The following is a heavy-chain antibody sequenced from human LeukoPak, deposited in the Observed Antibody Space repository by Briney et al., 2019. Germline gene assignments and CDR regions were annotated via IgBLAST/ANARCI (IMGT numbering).Heavy chain of an antibody. CDR2: IYYSGST. J-gene: IGHJ3*02. Sequence: PSETLSLTCTVSGGSISSSSYYWGWIRQPPGKGLEYIGSIYYSGSTYYNPSLKSRVTISVETSKNQFSLKLSSVTAADTAVYYCARELYSDAFDIWGQGTVVTVSS. V-gene: IGHV4-39*07. D-gene: IGHD2-15*01. CDR1: GGSISSSSYY. CDR3: ARELYSDAFDI.